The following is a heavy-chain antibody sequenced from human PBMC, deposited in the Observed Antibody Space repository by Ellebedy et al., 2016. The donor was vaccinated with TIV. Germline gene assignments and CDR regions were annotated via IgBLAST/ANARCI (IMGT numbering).Heavy chain of an antibody. J-gene: IGHJ4*02. CDR3: ARDLGIAVAGTFGY. Sequence: ASVKVSXKASGYTFTSYGISWVRQAPGQGLEWMGWISAYNGNTNYAQKLQGRVTMTTDTSTSTAYMELRSLRSDDTAVYYCARDLGIAVAGTFGYWGQGTLVTVSS. CDR1: GYTFTSYG. CDR2: ISAYNGNT. D-gene: IGHD6-19*01. V-gene: IGHV1-18*01.